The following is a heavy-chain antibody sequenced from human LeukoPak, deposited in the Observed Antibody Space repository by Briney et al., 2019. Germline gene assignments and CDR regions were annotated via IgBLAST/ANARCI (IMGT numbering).Heavy chain of an antibody. CDR2: LYTSGTP. CDR1: GGSISRGSYF. D-gene: IGHD2-21*01. Sequence: SETLSLTCTVSGGSISRGSYFWSWIRQPAGKGLEWIGRLYTSGTPNYNPSLKSRVTITGDTSKNQFSLKLSSVTAADTAVYYCARGGIPDYWGQGILLTVSS. V-gene: IGHV4-61*02. J-gene: IGHJ4*02. CDR3: ARGGIPDY.